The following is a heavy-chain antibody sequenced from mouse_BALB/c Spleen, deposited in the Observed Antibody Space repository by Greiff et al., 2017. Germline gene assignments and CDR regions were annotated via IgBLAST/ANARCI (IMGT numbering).Heavy chain of an antibody. Sequence: VQLQQSGTVLARPGASVKMSCKASGYTFTSYWMHWVKQRPGQGLEWIGAIYPGNSDTSYNQKFKGKAKLTAVTSTSTAYMELSSLTNEDSAVYYCTRSGDYEGGFAYWGQGTLVTVSA. CDR1: GYTFTSYW. V-gene: IGHV1-5*01. CDR3: TRSGDYEGGFAY. J-gene: IGHJ3*01. D-gene: IGHD2-4*01. CDR2: IYPGNSDT.